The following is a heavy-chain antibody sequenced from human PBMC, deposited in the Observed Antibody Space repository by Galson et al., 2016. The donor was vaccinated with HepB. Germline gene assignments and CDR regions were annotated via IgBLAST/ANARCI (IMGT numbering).Heavy chain of an antibody. CDR3: AKSSGIWIGYFDS. J-gene: IGHJ4*02. V-gene: IGHV3-23*01. D-gene: IGHD3-22*01. CDR2: ISGSGGGDTTT. CDR1: GFTFSSQA. Sequence: SLRLSCAASGFTFSSQAMTWVRQAPGKGLESVSCISGSGGGDTTTWYADSVRGRFAITRDDSKNTVYLQMHSLSADDTAVYYCAKSSGIWIGYFDSWGRGTLVTASS.